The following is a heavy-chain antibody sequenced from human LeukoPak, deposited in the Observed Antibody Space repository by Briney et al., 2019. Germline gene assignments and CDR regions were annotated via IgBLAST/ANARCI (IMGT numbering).Heavy chain of an antibody. Sequence: ASVKGSCKASGYTFTSYGISWVRQAPGQGLEWMGWISAYNGNTNYAQKLQGRVTMTTDTSTSTAYMELRSLRSDDTAVYYCARESGYDSSGPGYWFDPWGQGTLVTVSS. J-gene: IGHJ5*02. V-gene: IGHV1-18*01. CDR1: GYTFTSYG. CDR2: ISAYNGNT. D-gene: IGHD5-18*01. CDR3: ARESGYDSSGPGYWFDP.